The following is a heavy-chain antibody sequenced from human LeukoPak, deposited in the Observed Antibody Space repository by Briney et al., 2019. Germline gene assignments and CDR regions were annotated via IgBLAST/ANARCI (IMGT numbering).Heavy chain of an antibody. Sequence: SETLSLTCAVYGGSFSGYYWSWIRQPPGKGLEWIGEINHSGSTNYNPSLKSRVTISLDTSKNQFSLKLISVTAADTAVYYCARGVGSGYTDYWGQGALVTVSS. D-gene: IGHD3-22*01. V-gene: IGHV4-34*01. CDR3: ARGVGSGYTDY. J-gene: IGHJ4*02. CDR2: INHSGST. CDR1: GGSFSGYY.